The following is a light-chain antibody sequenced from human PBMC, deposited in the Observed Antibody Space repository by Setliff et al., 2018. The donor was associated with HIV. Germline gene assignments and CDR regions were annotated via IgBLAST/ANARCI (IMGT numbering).Light chain of an antibody. V-gene: IGLV2-14*01. Sequence: SALTQPPSASGSPGQSVTISCTGTSSDVGGYNYVSWYQQYPGKAPKLMLYEVTNRPSGVSNRFSGSKSDNTASLTISGLQAEDEADYYCSSYTSNTTVIFGGGTKVTVL. CDR3: SSYTSNTTVI. CDR2: EVT. J-gene: IGLJ2*01. CDR1: SSDVGGYNY.